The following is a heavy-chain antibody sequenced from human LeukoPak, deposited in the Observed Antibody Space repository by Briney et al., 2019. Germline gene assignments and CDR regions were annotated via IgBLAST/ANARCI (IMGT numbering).Heavy chain of an antibody. Sequence: SETPSLTCTVSGGSISSGSYYWSWIRQPAGKGLEWIGRIYTSGSTNYNPSLKSRVTISVDTSKNQFSLKLSSVTAADTAVYYCAVEYCSGGSCFIDYWGQGTLVTVSS. D-gene: IGHD2-15*01. CDR2: IYTSGST. J-gene: IGHJ4*02. V-gene: IGHV4-61*02. CDR3: AVEYCSGGSCFIDY. CDR1: GGSISSGSYY.